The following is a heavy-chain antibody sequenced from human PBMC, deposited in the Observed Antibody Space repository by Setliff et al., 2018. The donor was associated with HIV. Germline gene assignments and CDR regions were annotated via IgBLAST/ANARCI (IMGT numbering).Heavy chain of an antibody. CDR1: GGSFNNYY. CDR3: ARGVAAAGL. D-gene: IGHD6-13*01. CDR2: IFYSGHT. V-gene: IGHV4-34*12. Sequence: SETLSLTCAVYGGSFNNYYWTWIRQPPGKGLEWIGNIFYSGHTFYNPSLRSRVTISVDTSKNQFSLKLSSVTAADTAVYYCARGVAAAGLWGQGTLVTVSS. J-gene: IGHJ4*02.